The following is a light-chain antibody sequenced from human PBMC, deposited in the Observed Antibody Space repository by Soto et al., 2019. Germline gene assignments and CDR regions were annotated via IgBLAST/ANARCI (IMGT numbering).Light chain of an antibody. J-gene: IGLJ2*01. CDR1: SSNIWAGYD. V-gene: IGLV1-40*01. CDR2: GNS. CDR3: QSYGSSLSGSV. Sequence: QSVLTHPPSVSGAPGPRVTISCTGSSSNIWAGYDVHWYQQLPGTAPKLLIYGNSNRPSGVPDRFSGSKSGTSASLAITGLQAEDEADYYCQSYGSSLSGSVFGGGTKLTVL.